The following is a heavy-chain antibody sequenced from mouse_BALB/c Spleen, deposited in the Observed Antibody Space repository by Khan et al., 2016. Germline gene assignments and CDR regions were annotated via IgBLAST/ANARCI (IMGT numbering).Heavy chain of an antibody. V-gene: IGHV3-2*02. Sequence: EVQLVESGPGLVKPSQSLSLTCTVTGYSITSGYGWNWIRQFPGNKLEWTGYISYSGSTNYNPSLKRRISITRDTSKNQFFLQLNSVTTEDTATYYCARTARIKYWGQGTTRTVSS. D-gene: IGHD1-2*01. CDR3: ARTARIKY. J-gene: IGHJ2*01. CDR2: ISYSGST. CDR1: GYSITSGYG.